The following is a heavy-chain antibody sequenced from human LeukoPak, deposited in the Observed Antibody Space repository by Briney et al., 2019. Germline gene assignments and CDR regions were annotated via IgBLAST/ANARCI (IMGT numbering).Heavy chain of an antibody. CDR1: GFIFSDNY. D-gene: IGHD1-26*01. V-gene: IGHV3-66*01. Sequence: GGSLRLSCAASGFIFSDNYRSWVRQAPGKGLEWLSVIYGGNSTYYSVSVKGRVTISRDTSKNKLYLQMNSLTVEDTAVYYCAKGRYSGHEFAFCGQAALVTVSS. CDR2: IYGGNST. CDR3: AKGRYSGHEFAF. J-gene: IGHJ1*01.